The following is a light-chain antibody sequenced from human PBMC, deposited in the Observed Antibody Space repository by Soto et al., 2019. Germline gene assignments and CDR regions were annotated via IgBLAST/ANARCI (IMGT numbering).Light chain of an antibody. J-gene: IGLJ1*01. Sequence: QSALTQPASVSGSPGQSITISCTGTSSDVGGYNYVSWYQQHPGKAPKLMIYDVSNRPSGVSNRFSGSKSGNTASLTISGLQADDEADYYCSSYTSSSTLLFGTGTKLTVL. CDR1: SSDVGGYNY. CDR3: SSYTSSSTLL. V-gene: IGLV2-14*01. CDR2: DVS.